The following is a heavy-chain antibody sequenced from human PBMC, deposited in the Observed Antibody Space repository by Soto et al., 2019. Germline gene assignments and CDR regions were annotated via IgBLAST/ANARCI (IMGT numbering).Heavy chain of an antibody. CDR3: AHSFDSSGYYPYYFDY. Sequence: QITLKESGPTLVKPTQTLTLTCSYSGFSLSTSGVGVGWIRQPPGKALEWLALIYWNDDKRYSPSLKSRLSITKDTSKKQVVLTMTNMDPVDTATYYCAHSFDSSGYYPYYFDYWGQGTLVTVSS. D-gene: IGHD3-22*01. V-gene: IGHV2-5*01. J-gene: IGHJ4*02. CDR1: GFSLSTSGVG. CDR2: IYWNDDK.